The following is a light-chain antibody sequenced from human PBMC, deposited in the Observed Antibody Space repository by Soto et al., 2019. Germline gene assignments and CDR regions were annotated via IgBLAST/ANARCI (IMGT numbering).Light chain of an antibody. J-gene: IGKJ4*01. Sequence: DIQLTQSPSFLSASVGDRVTITYRASQGISNYLAWYQRNPGKAPKLLIYTASTLQSGVPSRFSGSGSGTEFTLTISSLQPEDFATYYCQQLNSYPLTFGGGTKVEIK. CDR3: QQLNSYPLT. CDR1: QGISNY. V-gene: IGKV1-9*01. CDR2: TAS.